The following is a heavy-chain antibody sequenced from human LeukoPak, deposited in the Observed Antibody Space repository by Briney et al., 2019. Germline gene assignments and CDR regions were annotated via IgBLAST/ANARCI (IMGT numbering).Heavy chain of an antibody. CDR1: GGSISGSSYY. J-gene: IGHJ4*02. CDR3: VRQFAS. Sequence: SETLSLTCTVSGGSISGSSYYWGWIRQPPGKGLEWIGSIYYSGSTYYNPSLKSRVTISVDTSKNQFSLKLNSVTATDTAVYYCVRQFASWGQGTLVTVSS. V-gene: IGHV4-39*01. CDR2: IYYSGST.